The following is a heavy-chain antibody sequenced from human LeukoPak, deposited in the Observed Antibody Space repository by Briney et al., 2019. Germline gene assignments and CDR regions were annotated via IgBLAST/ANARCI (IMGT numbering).Heavy chain of an antibody. Sequence: GGSLRLSCAASGFTFSSYAMSWVRQAPGKGLEWVSAISGSGGSTYYADSVKGRFTISRDNSKNTLYLQMNSLRAEDTAVYYCAKPGTVTTSKYYFDYWGQGTLVTVSS. J-gene: IGHJ4*02. CDR1: GFTFSSYA. CDR3: AKPGTVTTSKYYFDY. CDR2: ISGSGGST. D-gene: IGHD4-17*01. V-gene: IGHV3-23*01.